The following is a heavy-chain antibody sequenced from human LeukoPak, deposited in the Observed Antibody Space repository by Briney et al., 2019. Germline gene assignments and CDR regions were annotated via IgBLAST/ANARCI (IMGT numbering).Heavy chain of an antibody. CDR3: ARASGIAARPDAFDI. J-gene: IGHJ3*02. V-gene: IGHV3-21*01. Sequence: PGGSLRLSCAASGFTFSSYGMHWVRQAPGKGLEWVSSISSSSSYIYYADSVKGRFTISRDNAKNSLYLQMNSLRAEDTAVYYCARASGIAARPDAFDIWGQGTMVTVSS. CDR1: GFTFSSYG. CDR2: ISSSSSYI. D-gene: IGHD6-6*01.